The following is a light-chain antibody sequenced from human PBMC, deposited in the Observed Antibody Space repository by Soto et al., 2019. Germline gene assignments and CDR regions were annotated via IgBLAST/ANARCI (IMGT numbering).Light chain of an antibody. V-gene: IGKV2-30*01. CDR3: LQSTHWPMT. CDR2: KVS. Sequence: DVVMTQSPLSLPVTLGQPASISCRSSQSLVYSDGDTYLTWLHQRPGQSPRRLLYKVSNRDSGVPDRFSGSGSGTEFSLTISRVEAEDLGVYYCLQSTHWPMTFGQGTRLEIK. CDR1: QSLVYSDGDTY. J-gene: IGKJ2*01.